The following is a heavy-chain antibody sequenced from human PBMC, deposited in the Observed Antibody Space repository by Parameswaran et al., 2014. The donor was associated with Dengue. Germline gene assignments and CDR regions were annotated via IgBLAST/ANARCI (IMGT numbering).Heavy chain of an antibody. J-gene: IGHJ5*02. V-gene: IGHV3-21*01. Sequence: KWIRQPPGKGLEWVSSISSSSSYIYYADSVKGRFTISRDNAKNSLYLQMNSLRAEDTAVYYCARDRLYDSSGYYYLDWFDPWGQGTLVTVSS. CDR2: ISSSSSYI. D-gene: IGHD3-22*01. CDR3: ARDRLYDSSGYYYLDWFDP.